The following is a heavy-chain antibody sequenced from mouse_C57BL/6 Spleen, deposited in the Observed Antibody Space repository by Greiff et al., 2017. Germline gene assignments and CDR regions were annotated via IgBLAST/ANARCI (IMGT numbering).Heavy chain of an antibody. J-gene: IGHJ2*01. CDR3: ARSRDYFDY. CDR2: IDPETGGT. Sequence: QVQLQQSGAELVRPGASVTLSCKASGYTFTDYEMHWVKQTPVHGLEWIGAIDPETGGTAYNQKFKGKAILTVDKSSSTAYMQLKSLTSEDSAVYYCARSRDYFDYWGQGTTLTVSS. CDR1: GYTFTDYE. V-gene: IGHV1-15*01.